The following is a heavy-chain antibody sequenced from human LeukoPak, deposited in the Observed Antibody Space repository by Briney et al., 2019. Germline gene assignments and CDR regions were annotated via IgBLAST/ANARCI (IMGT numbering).Heavy chain of an antibody. V-gene: IGHV3-7*01. Sequence: GSLRLSCAASGFTFSSYWMSWVRQAPGKGREWVANIKHDGREKYYVDSVKGRFTISRDNAKNSLYLQMNRLRAEDTAVYYCARDLVPSFGAIDYWGQGTLVTVSS. CDR3: ARDLVPSFGAIDY. CDR1: GFTFSSYW. CDR2: IKHDGREK. J-gene: IGHJ4*02. D-gene: IGHD3-3*01.